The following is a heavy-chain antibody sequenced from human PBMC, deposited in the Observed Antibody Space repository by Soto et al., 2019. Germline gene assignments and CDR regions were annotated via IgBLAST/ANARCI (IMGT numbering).Heavy chain of an antibody. D-gene: IGHD2-2*01. CDR1: GGSFSGYY. CDR2: INHSGST. Sequence: SETLSLTCAVYGGSFSGYYWSWIRQPPGKGLEWIGEINHSGSTNYNPSLKSRVTISVDTSKNQFSLKLSSVTAADTAVYYCARGYIVVVPAAIEWFDPWGQGTLVTVSS. CDR3: ARGYIVVVPAAIEWFDP. V-gene: IGHV4-34*01. J-gene: IGHJ5*02.